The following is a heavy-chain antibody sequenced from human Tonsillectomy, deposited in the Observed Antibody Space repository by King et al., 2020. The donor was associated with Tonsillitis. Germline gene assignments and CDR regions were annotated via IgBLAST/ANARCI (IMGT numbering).Heavy chain of an antibody. Sequence: VQLVESGGGLVQPGGSLRLSCAASGFTFSSYSMNWVRQAPGKGLEWVSYISSSSSTIYYADSVKGRFTISRDNAKNSLYLQMNSLRAEDTAVYYCARDIGYCSSTSCRISTPFDYWGQGTLVTVSS. V-gene: IGHV3-48*01. D-gene: IGHD2-2*01. CDR3: ARDIGYCSSTSCRISTPFDY. CDR2: ISSSSSTI. CDR1: GFTFSSYS. J-gene: IGHJ4*02.